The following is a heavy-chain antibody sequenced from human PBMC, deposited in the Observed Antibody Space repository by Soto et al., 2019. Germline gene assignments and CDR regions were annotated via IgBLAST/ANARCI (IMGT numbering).Heavy chain of an antibody. Sequence: SETLSLTCAVYGGSFSGYYWSWIRQPPGKGLEWIGEINHSGSTNYNPSLKSRVTIPVDTSKNQFSLKLSSVTAADTAVYYCARGRYCSSTSCDTDAFDIWGQGTMVTVSS. CDR2: INHSGST. J-gene: IGHJ3*02. V-gene: IGHV4-34*01. D-gene: IGHD2-2*02. CDR1: GGSFSGYY. CDR3: ARGRYCSSTSCDTDAFDI.